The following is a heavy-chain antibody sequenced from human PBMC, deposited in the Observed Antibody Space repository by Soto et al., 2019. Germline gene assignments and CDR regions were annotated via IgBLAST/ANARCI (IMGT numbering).Heavy chain of an antibody. J-gene: IGHJ4*02. Sequence: GGSLRLSCAASGFTFSAYAMSWVRQAPGKGLEWVSAISGTSPSTYYADSVQGRFSISTDSSRKTLFLQMNTLRAEDTAVYYCARARGSSGWYPLPDYWGQGTLVTVSS. D-gene: IGHD6-19*01. CDR3: ARARGSSGWYPLPDY. CDR2: ISGTSPST. CDR1: GFTFSAYA. V-gene: IGHV3-23*01.